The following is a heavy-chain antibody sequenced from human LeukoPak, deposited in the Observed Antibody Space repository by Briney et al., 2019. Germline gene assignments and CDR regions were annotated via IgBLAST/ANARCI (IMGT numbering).Heavy chain of an antibody. Sequence: GSSVKVSCKASGGTFSSYAISWVRQAPGQGLEWMGWMNPNSGNTGYAQKFQGRVTMTRNTSISTAYMELSSLRSEDTAVYYCARALELREYYYYYYYMDVWGKGTTVTVSS. CDR3: ARALELREYYYYYYYMDV. CDR2: MNPNSGNT. V-gene: IGHV1-8*02. J-gene: IGHJ6*03. D-gene: IGHD1-7*01. CDR1: GGTFSSYA.